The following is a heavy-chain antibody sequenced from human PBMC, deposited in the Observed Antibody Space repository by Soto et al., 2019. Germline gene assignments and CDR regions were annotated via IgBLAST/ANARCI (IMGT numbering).Heavy chain of an antibody. V-gene: IGHV4-39*01. Sequence: PXQTLSLTCTDYGGSSSNGCTISSGSYYWGCIRQPPGNGREWIGSIHYSVNPSYNPSLKSRVTISVDMSKNQFSLKLSSVTAAETAVYYCARQSYYFDSNGYRQTSWFDLWGQGTLVTVSS. D-gene: IGHD3-22*01. J-gene: IGHJ5*02. CDR3: ARQSYYFDSNGYRQTSWFDL. CDR2: IHYSVNP. CDR1: GGSSSNGCTISSGSYY.